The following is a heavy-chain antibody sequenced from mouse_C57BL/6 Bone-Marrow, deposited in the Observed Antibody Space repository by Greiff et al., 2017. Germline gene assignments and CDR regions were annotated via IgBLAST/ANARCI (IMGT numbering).Heavy chain of an antibody. J-gene: IGHJ1*03. V-gene: IGHV5-9-1*02. D-gene: IGHD2-13*01. Sequence: EVKVVESGEGLVKPGGSLKLSCAASGFTFSSYAMSWVRQTPEKRLEWVAYISSGGDYIYYADTVKGRFTISRDNARNTLYLQMSSLKSEDTAMYYCTRERGEFVRYFDVWGTGTTVTVSS. CDR1: GFTFSSYA. CDR2: ISSGGDYI. CDR3: TRERGEFVRYFDV.